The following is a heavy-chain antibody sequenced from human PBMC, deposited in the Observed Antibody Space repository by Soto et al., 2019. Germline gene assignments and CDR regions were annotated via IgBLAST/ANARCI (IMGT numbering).Heavy chain of an antibody. CDR3: ARGVRGSYGLDI. J-gene: IGHJ3*02. V-gene: IGHV3-74*01. D-gene: IGHD4-17*01. CDR2: IYTDGSRT. CDR1: GFTFSDYW. Sequence: EVQLVESGGGLVQPGGSLRLSCAVSGFTFSDYWMHWVRQAPGKGLVWVSRIYTDGSRTNYADSVKGQFTISRDNAENTLYLQMNSLRAEETAVYYCARGVRGSYGLDIWGQGTMVTVSS.